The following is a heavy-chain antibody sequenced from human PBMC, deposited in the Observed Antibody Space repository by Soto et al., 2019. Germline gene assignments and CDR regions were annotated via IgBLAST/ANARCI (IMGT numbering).Heavy chain of an antibody. Sequence: PWGSLRLSCAASGFTFSNCYMSWIRQAPGKGLVWVSYISSSGSTIYYADSVKGRFTISRDNAKNSLYLQMNRLRAEDTAVYYCARGPPAYYYGSGSIDYWGQGTLVTVSS. D-gene: IGHD3-10*01. CDR3: ARGPPAYYYGSGSIDY. CDR2: ISSSGSTI. V-gene: IGHV3-11*01. CDR1: GFTFSNCY. J-gene: IGHJ4*02.